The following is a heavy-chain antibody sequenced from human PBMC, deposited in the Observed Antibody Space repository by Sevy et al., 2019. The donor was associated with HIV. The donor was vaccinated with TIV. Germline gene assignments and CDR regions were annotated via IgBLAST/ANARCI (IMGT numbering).Heavy chain of an antibody. J-gene: IGHJ6*02. CDR2: IYSGGST. CDR1: GFTVSSNY. D-gene: IGHD1-26*01. Sequence: GGSLRLSCAASGFTVSSNYMSWVRQAPGKGLEWVSVIYSGGSTYCAYSVKGRFTISRDNSKNTLYLQMNSLRAEDTAVYDCAKQGSIVGAQPYYYGLDVWGQGTTVTVSS. V-gene: IGHV3-53*01. CDR3: AKQGSIVGAQPYYYGLDV.